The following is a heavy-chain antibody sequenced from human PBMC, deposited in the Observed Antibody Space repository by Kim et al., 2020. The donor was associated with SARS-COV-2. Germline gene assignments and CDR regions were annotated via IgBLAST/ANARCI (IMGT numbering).Heavy chain of an antibody. J-gene: IGHJ6*02. Sequence: RFTISRDNAKNSLYLQMNSLRAEDTAVYYCARDTPAYYDFWSGYPYGMDVWGQGTTVTVSS. CDR3: ARDTPAYYDFWSGYPYGMDV. D-gene: IGHD3-3*01. V-gene: IGHV3-11*06.